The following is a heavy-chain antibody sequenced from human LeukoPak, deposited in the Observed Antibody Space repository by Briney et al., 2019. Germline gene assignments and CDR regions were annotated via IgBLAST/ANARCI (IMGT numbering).Heavy chain of an antibody. CDR2: IYYTGST. J-gene: IGHJ6*02. D-gene: IGHD1-26*01. V-gene: IGHV4-61*01. CDR1: GGSVSSDSYY. CDR3: ARQERYYYGMDV. Sequence: SETLSLTCTVSGGSVSSDSYYWSWIRQPPGKGLEWIGYIYYTGSTNYNPSLKSRVTISVDMSKNQFSLKLTSVTAADTAVYYCARQERYYYGMDVWGQGTTITVSS.